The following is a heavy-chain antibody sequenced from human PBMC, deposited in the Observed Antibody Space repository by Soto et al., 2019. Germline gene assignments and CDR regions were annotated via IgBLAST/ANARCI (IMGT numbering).Heavy chain of an antibody. V-gene: IGHV1-69*08. CDR3: ARDLGVNAVAGHQLVY. Sequence: QVQLVQSGAEVKKPGSSVKVSCKASGGTLSSYTISWVRQAPGQGLEWMGRIIPILGIANYAQKFQGRVTITADKSTSTAYMELSSLRSEDTAVYYCARDLGVNAVAGHQLVYWGQGTLVTVSS. CDR2: IIPILGIA. J-gene: IGHJ4*02. D-gene: IGHD6-19*01. CDR1: GGTLSSYT.